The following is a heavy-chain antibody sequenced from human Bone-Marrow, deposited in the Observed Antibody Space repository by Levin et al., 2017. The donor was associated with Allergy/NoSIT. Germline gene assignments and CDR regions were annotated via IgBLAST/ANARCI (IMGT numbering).Heavy chain of an antibody. CDR1: GFIVSNHY. CDR3: ARDYFDY. CDR2: IYSGGST. Sequence: GSLRLSCAASGFIVSNHYMSWVRQAPGKGLEWVSVIYSGGSTYYTDSVKGRFTISRDISKNTLSLQMNSLRAEDTAVYYCARDYFDYWGQGTLVTVSS. J-gene: IGHJ4*02. V-gene: IGHV3-53*01.